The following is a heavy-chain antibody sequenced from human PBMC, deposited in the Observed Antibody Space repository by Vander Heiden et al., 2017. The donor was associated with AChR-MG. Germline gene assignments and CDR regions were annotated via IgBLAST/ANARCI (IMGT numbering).Heavy chain of an antibody. CDR1: GGTFSSYA. J-gene: IGHJ5*02. CDR2: IIPIFGTA. CDR3: ARDRPNYYDSSGYSYNWFDP. Sequence: QVQLVQSGAEVKKPGSSVKVSCKASGGTFSSYAISWVRQAPGQGLEWMGGIIPIFGTANYAQKFQGRVTITADESTSTAYMELSSLRSEDTAVYYCARDRPNYYDSSGYSYNWFDPWGQGTLVTVSS. D-gene: IGHD3-22*01. V-gene: IGHV1-69*01.